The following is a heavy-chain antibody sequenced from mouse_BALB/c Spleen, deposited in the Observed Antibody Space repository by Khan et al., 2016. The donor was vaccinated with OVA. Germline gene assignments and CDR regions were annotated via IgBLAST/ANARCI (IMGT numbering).Heavy chain of an antibody. V-gene: IGHV1S41*01. CDR1: GYTFTSYW. Sequence: DLVKPGTSVKLSCKASGYTFTSYWINWIKQRPGQGLEWIGRIGPGSSNSYYSEMFKGKAALTVDTYSTTAYIQLSSLSSEDSAVYFCARENYYGRTYYAMDYWGPGTSVTVSS. CDR3: ARENYYGRTYYAMDY. D-gene: IGHD1-1*01. J-gene: IGHJ4*01. CDR2: IGPGSSNS.